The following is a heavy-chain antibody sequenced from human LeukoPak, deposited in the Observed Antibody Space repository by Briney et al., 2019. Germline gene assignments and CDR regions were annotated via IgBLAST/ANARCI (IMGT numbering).Heavy chain of an antibody. D-gene: IGHD3-22*01. J-gene: IGHJ4*02. CDR1: GFTFSNYA. Sequence: GRSLRLSCAASGFTFSNYAMHWVRQAPGKGLEWVAVMSYDGSNKIYADSVKGRFTISRDNSKNTLYLQMNSLRADDTAVYYCARDQYYYDSSAYYFVFDYGGQGTLVTVSS. CDR3: ARDQYYYDSSAYYFVFDY. V-gene: IGHV3-30-3*01. CDR2: MSYDGSNK.